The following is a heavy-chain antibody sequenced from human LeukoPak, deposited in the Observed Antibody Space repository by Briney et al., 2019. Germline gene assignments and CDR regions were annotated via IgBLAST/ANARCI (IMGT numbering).Heavy chain of an antibody. Sequence: GGSLRLSCAASGFTVSSNYMSWVRQAPGKGLEWVSVIYSGGSTYYADSVKGRFTISRDNSKNTLYLQMNSLRAEDTAVYYCARDPGSSGQDDAFDIWGQGTMVTVSS. D-gene: IGHD6-19*01. CDR1: GFTVSSNY. J-gene: IGHJ3*02. CDR2: IYSGGST. CDR3: ARDPGSSGQDDAFDI. V-gene: IGHV3-53*01.